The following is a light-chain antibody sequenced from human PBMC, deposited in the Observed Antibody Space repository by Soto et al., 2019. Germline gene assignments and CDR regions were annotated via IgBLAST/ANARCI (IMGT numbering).Light chain of an antibody. V-gene: IGLV2-14*01. Sequence: QSALTQPASVSGSPGQSITISCTGTSSDVGAYNYVSWYQQHPGKAPKLMIYEVRNRPSGVSNRFSGSKSGNTASLTISGLQAEDEADYYCSSYTSSSAPYVFGTGTKVTVL. CDR1: SSDVGAYNY. CDR2: EVR. J-gene: IGLJ1*01. CDR3: SSYTSSSAPYV.